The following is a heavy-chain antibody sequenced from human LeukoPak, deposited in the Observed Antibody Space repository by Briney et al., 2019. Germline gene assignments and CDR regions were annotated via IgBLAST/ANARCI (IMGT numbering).Heavy chain of an antibody. CDR1: GGSISSYY. D-gene: IGHD3-16*01. CDR3: ARDLLSVGYFDY. J-gene: IGHJ4*02. CDR2: IYYSGST. V-gene: IGHV4-59*12. Sequence: SETLSLTCTVSGGSISSYYWSWIRQPPGKGLEWIGYIYYSGSTNYNPSLKSRVTMSVDTSKNQFSLKLSSVTAADTAVYYCARDLLSVGYFDYWGQGTLVTVSS.